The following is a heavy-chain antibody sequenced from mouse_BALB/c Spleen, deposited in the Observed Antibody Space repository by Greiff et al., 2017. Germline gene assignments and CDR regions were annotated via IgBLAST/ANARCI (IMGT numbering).Heavy chain of an antibody. Sequence: DVQLVESGGGLVQPGGSLRLSCATSGFTFTDYYMSWVRQPPGKALEWLGFIRNKANGYTTEYSASVKGRFTISRDNSQSILYLQMNTLRAEDSATYYCARGPIYYGYSFAYWGQGTLVTVSA. CDR3: ARGPIYYGYSFAY. V-gene: IGHV7-3*02. CDR1: GFTFTDYY. CDR2: IRNKANGYTT. J-gene: IGHJ3*01. D-gene: IGHD2-2*01.